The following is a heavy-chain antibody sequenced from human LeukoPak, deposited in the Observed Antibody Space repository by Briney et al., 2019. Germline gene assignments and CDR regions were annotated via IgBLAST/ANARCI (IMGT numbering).Heavy chain of an antibody. D-gene: IGHD3-3*01. Sequence: YDGSNKYCADSVKGRFTISRDNSKNTLYLQMNSLRAEDTAVYYCARGGFYDFWSGYYWAYWGQGTLVTVSS. V-gene: IGHV3-30*01. CDR2: YDGSNK. J-gene: IGHJ4*02. CDR3: ARGGFYDFWSGYYWAY.